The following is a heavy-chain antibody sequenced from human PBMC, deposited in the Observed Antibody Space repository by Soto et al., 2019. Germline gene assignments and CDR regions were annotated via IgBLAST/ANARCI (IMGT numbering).Heavy chain of an antibody. CDR1: VYSFVTYW. CDR2: MDPADSLA. Sequence: GESLKISCQASVYSFVTYWIHWVRRVPVKGLEWLGRMDPADSLATYNPSFEDHVIISTDKSVNTAYLHWNTLQASDTGIYYCARTTIFGVIIDYALDPWGQGTVVTVSS. CDR3: ARTTIFGVIIDYALDP. D-gene: IGHD3-3*01. J-gene: IGHJ5*02. V-gene: IGHV5-10-1*01.